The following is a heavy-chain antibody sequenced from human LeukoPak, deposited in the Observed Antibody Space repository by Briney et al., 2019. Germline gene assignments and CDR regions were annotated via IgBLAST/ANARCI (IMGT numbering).Heavy chain of an antibody. D-gene: IGHD3-10*01. Sequence: GGSLRLSCAASGFTFSSYWMSWVRQAPGKGLEWVANIKQDGSEKYYVDSVKGRFTISRDNAKNSLDLQMNSLRVEDTGIYYCAKVAKYYYGSETYYFFEHWGQGTPVTASS. CDR3: AKVAKYYYGSETYYFFEH. V-gene: IGHV3-7*01. CDR1: GFTFSSYW. CDR2: IKQDGSEK. J-gene: IGHJ4*02.